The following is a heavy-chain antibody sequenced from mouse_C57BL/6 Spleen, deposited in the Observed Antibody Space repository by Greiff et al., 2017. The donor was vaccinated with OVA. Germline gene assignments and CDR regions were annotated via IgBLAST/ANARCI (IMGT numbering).Heavy chain of an antibody. D-gene: IGHD2-4*01. CDR2: IYPRSGNT. Sequence: QVQLKESGAELARPGASVKLSCKASGYTFTSYGISWVKQRTGQGLEWIGEIYPRSGNTYYNEKFKGKATLTADKSSSTAYMELRSLTSEDSAVYLCAREGDYDAAWFGYWGQGTLVTVS. J-gene: IGHJ3*01. V-gene: IGHV1-81*01. CDR1: GYTFTSYG. CDR3: AREGDYDAAWFGY.